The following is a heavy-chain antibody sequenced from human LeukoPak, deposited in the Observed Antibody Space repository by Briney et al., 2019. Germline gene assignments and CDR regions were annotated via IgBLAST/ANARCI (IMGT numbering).Heavy chain of an antibody. V-gene: IGHV4-31*11. CDR3: ASLTRYCSGGGCYRGGADY. CDR2: ISYSGST. CDR1: GGSISSGGYY. Sequence: KASETLSLTCAVYGGSISSGGYYWSWVRQHPGKGLEWIGYISYSGSTYYNPSLKSRVTISVDTSKNQFSLKLSSVTAADTAVYFCASLTRYCSGGGCYRGGADYWGQGTLVTVSS. J-gene: IGHJ4*02. D-gene: IGHD2-15*01.